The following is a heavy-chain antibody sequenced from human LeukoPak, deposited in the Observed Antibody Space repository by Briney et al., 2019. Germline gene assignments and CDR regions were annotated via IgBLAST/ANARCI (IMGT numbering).Heavy chain of an antibody. V-gene: IGHV4-61*02. CDR3: ARDRQYYYMDV. D-gene: IGHD6-6*01. CDR1: GGSISSGSYY. J-gene: IGHJ6*03. CDR2: IYTSGST. Sequence: SETLSLTCTISGGSISSGSYYWSWIRQPAGKGPEWIGRIYTSGSTNYNPSLKSRFTISVDISKNQFSLELSSVTAADTAVYYCARDRQYYYMDVWGKGTTVTVSS.